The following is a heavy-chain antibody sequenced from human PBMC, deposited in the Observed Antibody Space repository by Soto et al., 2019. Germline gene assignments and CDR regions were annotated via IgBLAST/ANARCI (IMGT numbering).Heavy chain of an antibody. D-gene: IGHD6-19*01. CDR1: GGSISDSTYY. V-gene: IGHV4-39*01. CDR2: IYYTGST. CDR3: VRRKMAVAAGGWFDS. Sequence: QLQLQESGPGLVKPSETLSLTCTVSGGSISDSTYYWGWIRQPPGKGLEWIGGIYYTGSTYNNPSFKSRVTMTKDTSRNKFSLRLRSVSAADTAVYYCVRRKMAVAAGGWFDSWGQGMLVTVSS. J-gene: IGHJ5*01.